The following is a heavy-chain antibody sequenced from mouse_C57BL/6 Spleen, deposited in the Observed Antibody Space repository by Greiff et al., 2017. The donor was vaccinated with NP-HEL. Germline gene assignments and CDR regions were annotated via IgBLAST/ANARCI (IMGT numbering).Heavy chain of an antibody. CDR1: GYSITSGYY. Sequence: DVQLQESGPGLVKPSQSLSLTCSVTGYSITSGYYWNWIRQFPGNKLEWMGYISYDGSNNYNPSLKNRISITRDTSKNQFFLKLNSVTTEDTATYYCARGRMMVTNWYFDVWGTGTTVTVSS. J-gene: IGHJ1*03. CDR2: ISYDGSN. CDR3: ARGRMMVTNWYFDV. V-gene: IGHV3-6*01. D-gene: IGHD2-3*01.